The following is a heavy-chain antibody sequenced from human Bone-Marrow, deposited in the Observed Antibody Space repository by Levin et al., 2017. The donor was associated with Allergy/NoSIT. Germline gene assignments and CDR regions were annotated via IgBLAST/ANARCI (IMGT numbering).Heavy chain of an antibody. CDR2: ISSSTTYT. Sequence: GGSLRLSCAASGFTFNTYTMNWVRQAPGKGLEWVSSISSSTTYTYYADSVKGRFTISRDNAKNSLFLQMNSLRAEDTAVYYCARDAGDALDVWGQGTTVTVSS. J-gene: IGHJ6*02. D-gene: IGHD2-21*02. CDR1: GFTFNTYT. CDR3: ARDAGDALDV. V-gene: IGHV3-21*01.